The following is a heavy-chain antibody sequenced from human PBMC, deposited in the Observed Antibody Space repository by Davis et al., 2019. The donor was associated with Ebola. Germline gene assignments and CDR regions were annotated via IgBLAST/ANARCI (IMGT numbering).Heavy chain of an antibody. J-gene: IGHJ4*02. CDR3: AKDRTWELLWEFLIDY. D-gene: IGHD1-26*01. V-gene: IGHV3-30*18. CDR1: GFTFSSYG. Sequence: PGGSLRLSCAASGFTFSSYGMHWVRQAPGKGLEWVAVISYDGSNKYYADSVKGRFTISRDNSKNTLYLQMNSLRAEDTAVYYCAKDRTWELLWEFLIDYWGQGTLVTVSS. CDR2: ISYDGSNK.